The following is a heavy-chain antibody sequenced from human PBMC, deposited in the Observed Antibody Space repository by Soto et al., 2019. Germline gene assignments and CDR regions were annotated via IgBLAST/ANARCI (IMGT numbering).Heavy chain of an antibody. CDR3: ERLQYTVVTAIDV. V-gene: IGHV4-59*01. J-gene: IGHJ3*01. CDR2: VSYSGRT. Sequence: PAETLGLSCTFSDGSINNYYWDCIGQPPGKGLEWIGYVSYSGRTNYNPSLKSRVNMLVDKSKNQFSLNLTSVTAADTAVYYCERLQYTVVTAIDVWGQGTMVTVSS. CDR1: DGSINNYY. D-gene: IGHD4-17*01.